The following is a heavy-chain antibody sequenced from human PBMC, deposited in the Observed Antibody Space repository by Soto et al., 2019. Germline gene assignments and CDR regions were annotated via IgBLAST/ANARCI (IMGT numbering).Heavy chain of an antibody. Sequence: ASVRVSCKASGYTFTGYYMHWVRQAPGQGLEWMGWINPNSGGTNYAQKFQGRVTMTRDTSISTAYMELSRLRSDDTAVYYCAREGAGQLTYYYYGMDVWGQGTTVTVSS. CDR2: INPNSGGT. D-gene: IGHD2-2*01. CDR1: GYTFTGYY. V-gene: IGHV1-2*02. CDR3: AREGAGQLTYYYYGMDV. J-gene: IGHJ6*02.